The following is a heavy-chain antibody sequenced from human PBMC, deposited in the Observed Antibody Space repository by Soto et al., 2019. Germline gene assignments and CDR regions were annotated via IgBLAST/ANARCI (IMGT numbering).Heavy chain of an antibody. CDR3: ASVIRSANYNPPLDTYRQH. CDR2: INPYSGGA. CDR1: GYTFTGYF. J-gene: IGHJ1*01. D-gene: IGHD3-10*01. V-gene: IGHV1-2*02. Sequence: ASVKVSCKASGYTFTGYFMHWVRQAPGQGLEWMGWINPYSGGADYAQSFQGRVTMTRDTSISTVYMELSRLRFDDTAVYYCASVIRSANYNPPLDTYRQH.